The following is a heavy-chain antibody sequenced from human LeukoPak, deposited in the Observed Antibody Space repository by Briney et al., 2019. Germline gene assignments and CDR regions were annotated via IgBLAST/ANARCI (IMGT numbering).Heavy chain of an antibody. J-gene: IGHJ4*02. CDR3: AKEGYSS. D-gene: IGHD6-13*01. CDR1: VGSFSGYY. V-gene: IGHV4-34*01. CDR2: INHSGST. Sequence: PSETLSLTCAVYVGSFSGYYSSCTRHPPGKGLEWGGEINHSGSTNYNPPLKSRVTISVGTSKTQFSLKLSSVTAADTGVYYCAKEGYSSWGQGTLVTVSS.